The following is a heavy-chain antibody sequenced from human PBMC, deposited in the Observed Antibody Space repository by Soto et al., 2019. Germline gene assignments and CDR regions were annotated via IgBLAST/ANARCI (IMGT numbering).Heavy chain of an antibody. CDR1: GFTFSSYA. CDR2: ISYDGSNK. J-gene: IGHJ6*02. CDR3: ARDLSTYSYGHRGMDV. Sequence: RLSCAASGFTFSSYAMHWVRQAPGKGLEWVAVISYDGSNKYYADSVKGRFTISRDNSKNTLYLQMNSLRAEDTAVYYCARDLSTYSYGHRGMDVWGQGTTVTVSS. D-gene: IGHD5-18*01. V-gene: IGHV3-30-3*01.